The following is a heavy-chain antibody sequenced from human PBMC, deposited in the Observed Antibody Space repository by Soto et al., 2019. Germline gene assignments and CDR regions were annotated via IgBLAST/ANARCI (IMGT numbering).Heavy chain of an antibody. Sequence: PGGSLRLSCAASGFTFSSYSMNWVRQAPGKGLEWVSSISSSSSYIYYADSVKGRFTMSRDNSKNILYLQMNSLRAEDTAIYYCARASGESYPGSRVFDFWGKGTRVTVSS. D-gene: IGHD3-10*01. J-gene: IGHJ4*02. CDR2: ISSSSSYI. V-gene: IGHV3-21*04. CDR3: ARASGESYPGSRVFDF. CDR1: GFTFSSYS.